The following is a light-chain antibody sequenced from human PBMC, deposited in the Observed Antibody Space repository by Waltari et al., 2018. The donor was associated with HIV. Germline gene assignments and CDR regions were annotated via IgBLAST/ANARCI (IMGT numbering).Light chain of an antibody. Sequence: DVVMTQSPLSLPVTPGEPASISCRSSQSLLHSNGYNYLDWYLQKPGQSPPLLIYLGSNRASGVPDRFSGSGSGTDFTLKISRVEAEDVGVYYCMQALQTPYTFGQGTKLEIK. CDR3: MQALQTPYT. CDR1: QSLLHSNGYNY. V-gene: IGKV2-28*01. CDR2: LGS. J-gene: IGKJ2*01.